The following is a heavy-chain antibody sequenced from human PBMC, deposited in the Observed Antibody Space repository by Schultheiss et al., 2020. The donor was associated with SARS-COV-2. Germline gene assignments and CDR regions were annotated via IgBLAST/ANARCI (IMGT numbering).Heavy chain of an antibody. Sequence: SETLSLTCTVSGGSISSYYWSWIRQPPGKGLEWIGYIYYSGSTNYNPSLKSRVSISVDTTKNHFSLKLSSVTAADTAVYYCASGVRVATPIGYYYYGMDVWGQGTTVTVSS. D-gene: IGHD5-12*01. CDR1: GGSISSYY. V-gene: IGHV4-59*08. CDR3: ASGVRVATPIGYYYYGMDV. J-gene: IGHJ6*02. CDR2: IYYSGST.